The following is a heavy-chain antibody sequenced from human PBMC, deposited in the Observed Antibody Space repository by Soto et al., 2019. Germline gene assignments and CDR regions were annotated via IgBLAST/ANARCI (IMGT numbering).Heavy chain of an antibody. CDR2: IYTSGST. J-gene: IGHJ4*02. CDR1: GGSISSYY. CDR3: ARDYPVHYYSDSSGYSFPVPAFDY. D-gene: IGHD3-22*01. Sequence: SETVSLTCTVSGGSISSYYWSWIRQPAGKGLEWIGRIYTSGSTNYNPSLKSRVTMSVDTSKNQFSLKLSSVTAADTAVYYCARDYPVHYYSDSSGYSFPVPAFDYSGQATLVTVSS. V-gene: IGHV4-4*07.